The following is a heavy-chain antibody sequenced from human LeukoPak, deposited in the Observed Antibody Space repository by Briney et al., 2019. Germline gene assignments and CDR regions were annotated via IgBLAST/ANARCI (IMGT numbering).Heavy chain of an antibody. D-gene: IGHD1-26*01. CDR1: GFSVSSNH. Sequence: GGSLRLSCAVSGFSVSSNHMSWVRQAPGKGLEWVSVIYRGGSTYNADSVKGRFTISRDNSKNTLYLQMSSLRAEDTAVYYCARGGELPSAFDYWGQGTLVTVSS. J-gene: IGHJ4*02. V-gene: IGHV3-53*01. CDR3: ARGGELPSAFDY. CDR2: IYRGGST.